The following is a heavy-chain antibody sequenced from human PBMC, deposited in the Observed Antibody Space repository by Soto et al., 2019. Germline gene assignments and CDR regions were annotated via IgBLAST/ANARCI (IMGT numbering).Heavy chain of an antibody. D-gene: IGHD6-6*01. V-gene: IGHV3-23*01. CDR3: AKVGYSSSSAYYYYGMDV. J-gene: IGHJ6*02. CDR2: ISGSGGST. CDR1: GFTFSSYA. Sequence: GGSLRLSCAASGFTFSSYAMSWVRQAPGKGLEWLSAISGSGGSTYYADSVKGRFTISRDNSKNTLYLQMNSLRAEDTAVYYCAKVGYSSSSAYYYYGMDVWGQGTTVTVSS.